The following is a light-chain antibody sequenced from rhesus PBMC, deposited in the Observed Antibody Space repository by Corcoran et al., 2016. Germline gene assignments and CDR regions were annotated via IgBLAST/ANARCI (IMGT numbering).Light chain of an antibody. Sequence: QAALTQPRSVSGSPGQSVTISCTGTSSDIGGSNYVSWYQQHPGTAPKLMIYEVSKRPSGVSDRFSGSKSGNTASLTISGLQAEDEADYYCSSYAGSNTFVFGSGTTLTVL. CDR1: SSDIGGSNY. CDR2: EVS. CDR3: SSYAGSNTFV. V-gene: IGLV2-32*02. J-gene: IGLJ6*01.